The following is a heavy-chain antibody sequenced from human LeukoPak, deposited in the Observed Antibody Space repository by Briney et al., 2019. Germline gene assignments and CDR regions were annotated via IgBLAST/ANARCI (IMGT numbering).Heavy chain of an antibody. CDR2: IYHSGST. D-gene: IGHD4-17*01. J-gene: IGHJ4*02. V-gene: IGHV4-30-2*01. Sequence: SQTLSLTCAVCGGSISSGSYSWSWIRQPPGKGLEWIGYIYHSGSTYYNPSLKSRVTISVDRSKNQFSLKLSSVTAADTAVYYCARAIDYGDSYYFDYWGQGTLVTVSS. CDR3: ARAIDYGDSYYFDY. CDR1: GGSISSGSYS.